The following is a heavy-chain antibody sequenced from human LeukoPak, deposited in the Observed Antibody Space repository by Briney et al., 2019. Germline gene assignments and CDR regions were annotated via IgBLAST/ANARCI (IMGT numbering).Heavy chain of an antibody. J-gene: IGHJ5*02. V-gene: IGHV3-21*01. Sequence: PGGSLRLSCAAPGFTFSSYSMNWVRQAPGKGLEWVSSISSSSSYIYYADSVKGRFTISRDNAKNSLYLQMNSLRAEDTAVYYCARAVLLCFGESNNWFDPWGQGTLVTVSS. CDR1: GFTFSSYS. CDR3: ARAVLLCFGESNNWFDP. CDR2: ISSSSSYI. D-gene: IGHD3-10*01.